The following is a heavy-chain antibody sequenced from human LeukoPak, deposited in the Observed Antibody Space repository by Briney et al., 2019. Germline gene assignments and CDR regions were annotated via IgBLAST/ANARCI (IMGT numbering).Heavy chain of an antibody. Sequence: GGSLRLSCAASGFTFNNHWMTWVRQAPGKGLEWVANIKQDGSVKYYVDSVKGRFTIPRDNAKNSVYLQMNRLRGEDTAVYYCARIGYRSSSNDYWGQGTLVIVSS. J-gene: IGHJ4*02. CDR3: ARIGYRSSSNDY. D-gene: IGHD6-6*01. CDR1: GFTFNNHW. V-gene: IGHV3-7*01. CDR2: IKQDGSVK.